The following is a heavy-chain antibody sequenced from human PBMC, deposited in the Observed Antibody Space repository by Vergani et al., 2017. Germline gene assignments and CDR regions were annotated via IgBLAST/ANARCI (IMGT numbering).Heavy chain of an antibody. Sequence: QVHLVESGGGVVQPGRSLRLSCVVSGFTSSYYGMHWVRQAPGKGLEWVAVISYDGTQKYYADSVKGRFTISRDNFKSTLYLQMNSLRTADTAVYYCATKSCGTPGCQIGYFREWGQGTLVTVSS. V-gene: IGHV3-30*03. J-gene: IGHJ1*01. CDR2: ISYDGTQK. CDR3: ATKSCGTPGCQIGYFRE. D-gene: IGHD1-1*01. CDR1: GFTSSYYG.